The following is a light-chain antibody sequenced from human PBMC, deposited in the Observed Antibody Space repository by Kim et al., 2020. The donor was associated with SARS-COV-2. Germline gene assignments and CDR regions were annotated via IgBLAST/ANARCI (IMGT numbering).Light chain of an antibody. CDR1: QSISIW. CDR2: KAS. V-gene: IGKV1-5*03. CDR3: QQYRSYWT. Sequence: SASVGDRVTITCRASQSISIWFAWYQQKPGKAPKVLIYKASTLESGVPSRFSGSGSGTDFSLTISSLQPDDFATYYCQQYRSYWTFGQGTKVDIK. J-gene: IGKJ1*01.